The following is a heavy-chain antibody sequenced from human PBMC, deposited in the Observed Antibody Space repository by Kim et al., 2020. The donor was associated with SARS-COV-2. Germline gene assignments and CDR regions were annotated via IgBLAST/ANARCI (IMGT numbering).Heavy chain of an antibody. J-gene: IGHJ4*02. V-gene: IGHV1-46*01. Sequence: AQKCQGRVTMPRDTSTSPVYMGLGSMRSEDTAVYYCARPTGTGSYYFDYWGQGTLVTVSS. CDR3: ARPTGTGSYYFDY. D-gene: IGHD1-1*01.